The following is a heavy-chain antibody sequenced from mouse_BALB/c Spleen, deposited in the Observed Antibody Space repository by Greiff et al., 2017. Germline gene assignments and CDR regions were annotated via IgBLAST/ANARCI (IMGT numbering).Heavy chain of an antibody. J-gene: IGHJ2*01. CDR3: ARGRNGYDGYFDY. CDR2: INPGSGGT. Sequence: VQVVESGAELVRPGTSVKVSCKASGYAFTNYLIEWVKQRPGQGLEWIGVINPGSGGTNYNEKFKGKATLTADKSSSTAYMQLSSLTSDDSAVYFCARGRNGYDGYFDYWGQGTTLTVSS. CDR1: GYAFTNYL. V-gene: IGHV1-54*01. D-gene: IGHD2-2*01.